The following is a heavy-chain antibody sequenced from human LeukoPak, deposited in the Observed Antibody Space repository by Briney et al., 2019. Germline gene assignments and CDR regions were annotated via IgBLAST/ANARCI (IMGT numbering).Heavy chain of an antibody. J-gene: IGHJ6*03. CDR3: ARWGLVAPGTYYYYYMDV. CDR1: GYTFTNYG. D-gene: IGHD2-2*01. Sequence: ASVTVSCTASGYTFTNYGVSWVRQAPGQGLEWMGWINAYNGDTHYAQNLKGRLTMTTDTSTSMAFMELRSLRPDDTAVYSCARWGLVAPGTYYYYYMDVWGRGTTVTVSS. CDR2: INAYNGDT. V-gene: IGHV1-18*01.